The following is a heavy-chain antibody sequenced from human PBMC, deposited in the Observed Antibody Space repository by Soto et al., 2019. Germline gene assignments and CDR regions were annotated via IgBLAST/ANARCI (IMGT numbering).Heavy chain of an antibody. J-gene: IGHJ4*02. D-gene: IGHD2-8*01. V-gene: IGHV3-21*01. Sequence: GGSLRLSCAASGFTFSSYSMNWVRQAPGKGLEWVSSISSSSSSIYYAASVKGRFTISRDNAKNSLYLQMNSLRAEDTAVYYCARDYSDIVLMVYARQEYYFDYWGQGTLVTVSS. CDR1: GFTFSSYS. CDR2: ISSSSSSI. CDR3: ARDYSDIVLMVYARQEYYFDY.